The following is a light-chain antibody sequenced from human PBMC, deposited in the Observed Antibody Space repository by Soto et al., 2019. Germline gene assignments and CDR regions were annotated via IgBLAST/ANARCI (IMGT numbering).Light chain of an antibody. CDR3: QQSHRVPYT. CDR2: AAS. V-gene: IGKV1-39*01. Sequence: DIQMTQSPSSLSASVGDRVTFTCRASQSISIFLNWYQQKPGQAPKVLISAASTLESGVPSRFSGSGSGTESTLTISSLQSEDVATYYCQQSHRVPYTFGQGTSLEMK. CDR1: QSISIF. J-gene: IGKJ2*01.